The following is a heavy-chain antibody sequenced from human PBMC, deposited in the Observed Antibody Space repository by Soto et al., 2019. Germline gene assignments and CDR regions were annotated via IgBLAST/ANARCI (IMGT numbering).Heavy chain of an antibody. Sequence: EVQLLESGGDLVQPGGSLRLSCAASGFTFPNYAMTWVRQAPGRGLEWVSSISGSGETTYYADSVKGRFTISRDNSKNTLYLQMNSLRAEDTAVYYCAKVKTWTYLDFWGQGTLFTVSS. CDR1: GFTFPNYA. D-gene: IGHD5-12*01. J-gene: IGHJ4*02. V-gene: IGHV3-23*01. CDR2: ISGSGETT. CDR3: AKVKTWTYLDF.